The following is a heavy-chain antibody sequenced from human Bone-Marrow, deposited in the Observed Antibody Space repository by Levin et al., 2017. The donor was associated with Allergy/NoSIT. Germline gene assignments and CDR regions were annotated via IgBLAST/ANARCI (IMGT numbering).Heavy chain of an antibody. J-gene: IGHJ6*02. CDR3: ARSQYYDFWSGYVGGMDV. Sequence: SCAASGFTFSSYAMHWVRQAPGKGLEWVAGISYDGSKKYYADSVKGRFTISRDNSKITLYLQMNSLRAEETAVYYCARSQYYDFWSGYVGGMDVWGQGTTVTVS. V-gene: IGHV3-30*04. D-gene: IGHD3-3*01. CDR1: GFTFSSYA. CDR2: ISYDGSKK.